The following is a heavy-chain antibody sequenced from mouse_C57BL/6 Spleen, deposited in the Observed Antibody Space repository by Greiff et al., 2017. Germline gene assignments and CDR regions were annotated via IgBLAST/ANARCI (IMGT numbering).Heavy chain of an antibody. J-gene: IGHJ4*01. D-gene: IGHD1-1*01. V-gene: IGHV1-52*01. Sequence: LQESGAELVRPGSSVKLSCKASGYTFTSYWMHWVKQRPIQGLEWIGNIDPSDSETHYNQKFKDKATLTVDKSSSTAYMQLSSLTSEDSAVYYCARGGHYYGSSYYAMDYWGQGTSVTVSS. CDR1: GYTFTSYW. CDR2: IDPSDSET. CDR3: ARGGHYYGSSYYAMDY.